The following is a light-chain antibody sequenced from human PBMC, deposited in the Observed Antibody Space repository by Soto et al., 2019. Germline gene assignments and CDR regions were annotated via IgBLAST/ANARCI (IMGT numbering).Light chain of an antibody. J-gene: IGKJ4*01. V-gene: IGKV3-15*01. CDR3: QQYNNWPLT. CDR2: GTS. CDR1: HRVSSY. Sequence: EIVMTQSPATLSVSPGERATLSCRASHRVSSYLAWYQQKPGQAPRLLIYGTSTRATGIPARFSGSGSATEFTLTISSLQSEDFAVYYCQQYNNWPLTFGAGTKVEIK.